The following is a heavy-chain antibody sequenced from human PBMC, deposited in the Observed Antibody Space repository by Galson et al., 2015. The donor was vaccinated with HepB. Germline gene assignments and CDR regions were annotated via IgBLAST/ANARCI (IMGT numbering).Heavy chain of an antibody. D-gene: IGHD5-12*01. CDR3: SRADGGYGAHFDY. CDR2: IIPIFATA. Sequence: SVKVSCKASGDTFSAYGINWVRQAPGQGLEWMGGIIPIFATANSAQKFQGRVTITADESTSTAYLELSSLRSEDTAVYYCSRADGGYGAHFDYWGQGTLVTVSS. J-gene: IGHJ4*02. V-gene: IGHV1-69*13. CDR1: GDTFSAYG.